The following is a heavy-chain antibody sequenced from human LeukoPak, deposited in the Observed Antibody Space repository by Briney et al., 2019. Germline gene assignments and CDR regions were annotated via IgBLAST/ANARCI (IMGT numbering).Heavy chain of an antibody. Sequence: PGGSLRLSCAASGFTFSDYNMNWVRQAPGKGLEWVSYITNSGSTIHYADSVKGRFTISRDNAKNSLYLQMNSLRAEDTAVYHCARSIGLTGGGVDVWGQGTTVTV. CDR2: ITNSGSTI. J-gene: IGHJ6*02. CDR1: GFTFSDYN. D-gene: IGHD3-9*01. CDR3: ARSIGLTGGGVDV. V-gene: IGHV3-11*01.